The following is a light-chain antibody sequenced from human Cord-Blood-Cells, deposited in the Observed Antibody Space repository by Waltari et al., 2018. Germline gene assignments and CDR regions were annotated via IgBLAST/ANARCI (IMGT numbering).Light chain of an antibody. J-gene: IGKJ1*01. CDR1: RGISSW. V-gene: IGKV1-5*01. CDR2: DAS. Sequence: DMQMPKSPSPLSASVGDRATITCRASRGISSWFAWYQQKPGQAPKLLIYDASSMDSGIPARFSGSGSGTEFTLTISSLQPDDFAAYYCQQYSSYWTFGQGTKVEIK. CDR3: QQYSSYWT.